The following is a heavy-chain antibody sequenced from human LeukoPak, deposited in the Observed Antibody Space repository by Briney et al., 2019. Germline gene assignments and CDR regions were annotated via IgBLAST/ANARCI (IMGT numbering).Heavy chain of an antibody. V-gene: IGHV3-33*01. CDR3: ARDRVGYCASISCFTFDN. J-gene: IGHJ4*02. CDR1: GFTFNTHG. D-gene: IGHD2-2*01. CDR2: IWYDGSNK. Sequence: GGSLRLSCAASGFTFNTHGMHWVRQAPGKGLEWVAVIWYDGSNKYYADSVKGRFTIPRDNSKNMLYLQMNSLRAEDTAMYYCARDRVGYCASISCFTFDNWGQGTLVTVSS.